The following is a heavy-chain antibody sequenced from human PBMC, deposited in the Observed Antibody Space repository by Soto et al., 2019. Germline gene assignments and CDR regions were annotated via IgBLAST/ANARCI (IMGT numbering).Heavy chain of an antibody. CDR3: AIDRLMATAGTARHYFGLDV. D-gene: IGHD5-18*01. J-gene: IGHJ6*02. V-gene: IGHV4-31*03. Sequence: SETLSLTCTVSGGSIRSGGYYWSWVRQNPRRGLEWIGNIYYSGNTYYNPSLKSRLTISVDTSKNQFSLNLSSVTAAATAVYYWAIDRLMATAGTARHYFGLDVWGQGTTVTVSS. CDR1: GGSIRSGGYY. CDR2: IYYSGNT.